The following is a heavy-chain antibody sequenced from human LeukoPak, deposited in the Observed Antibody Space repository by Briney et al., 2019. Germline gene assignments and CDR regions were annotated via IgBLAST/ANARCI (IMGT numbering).Heavy chain of an antibody. Sequence: GGSLRLSCAASGFTFSSYAMSWVRQAPGKGLEWVSAISGSGGSTYYADSVKGRFTISRDNSKNTLYLQMNSLRAEDTAVYYCAKEGLFSRGGYYYYYYMDVWGKGTTVTVSS. CDR3: AKEGLFSRGGYYYYYYMDV. CDR2: ISGSGGST. J-gene: IGHJ6*03. V-gene: IGHV3-23*01. D-gene: IGHD3-10*01. CDR1: GFTFSSYA.